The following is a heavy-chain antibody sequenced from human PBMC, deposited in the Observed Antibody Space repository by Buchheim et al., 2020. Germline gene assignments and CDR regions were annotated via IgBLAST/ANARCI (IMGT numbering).Heavy chain of an antibody. CDR2: IKQDGSEK. CDR1: GFTFSSYW. D-gene: IGHD2-2*01. Sequence: EVQLVESGGGLVQPGGSLRLSCAASGFTFSSYWMSWVRQAPGKGLEWVANIKQDGSEKYYVDSVKGRFTIPRDNAKNSLYLQMNSLRAEDTAVYYCARDGAYCSSTSCYPTPYYYYGMDVWGQGTT. CDR3: ARDGAYCSSTSCYPTPYYYYGMDV. V-gene: IGHV3-7*01. J-gene: IGHJ6*02.